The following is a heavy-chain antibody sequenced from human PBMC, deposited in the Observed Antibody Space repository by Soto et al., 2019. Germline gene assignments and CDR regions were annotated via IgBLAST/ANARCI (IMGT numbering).Heavy chain of an antibody. Sequence: QVQLQESGPGLVKPSDTLSLICAVSGYSISSSNWWGWIRQPPGKGLEWIGYIYYSGSTYYNPSRKSRVTISVDKSKNQFALKLSSVTAVDTAVYYCARTAPLYCSGGSCYANWFDPWGQGTLVTVSS. CDR2: IYYSGST. V-gene: IGHV4-28*01. D-gene: IGHD2-15*01. CDR1: GYSISSSNW. CDR3: ARTAPLYCSGGSCYANWFDP. J-gene: IGHJ5*02.